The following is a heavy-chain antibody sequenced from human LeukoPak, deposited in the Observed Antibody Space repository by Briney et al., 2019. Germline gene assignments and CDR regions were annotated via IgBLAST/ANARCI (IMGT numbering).Heavy chain of an antibody. D-gene: IGHD1-1*01. V-gene: IGHV3-66*01. CDR2: IYSGGST. J-gene: IGHJ5*02. CDR3: ARVGIRSPFDP. Sequence: GGSLRLSCAASGFTVSSNYMSWVRQAPGKGLEWVSVIYSGGSTYYADPVKGRFTISRDNSKNTLYLQMNSLRAEDTAVYYCARVGIRSPFDPWGQGTLVTVSS. CDR1: GFTVSSNY.